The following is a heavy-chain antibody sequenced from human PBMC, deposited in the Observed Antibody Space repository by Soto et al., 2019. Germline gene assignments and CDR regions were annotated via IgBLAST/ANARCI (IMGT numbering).Heavy chain of an antibody. J-gene: IGHJ5*02. CDR3: ARGRGRYSSGWSWFDP. V-gene: IGHV4-4*02. D-gene: IGHD6-19*01. CDR2: IFQSGST. CDR1: GGTIRSPDW. Sequence: SETLSLTCGVSGGTIRSPDWWTWVRQPPGKGLEWIGEIFQSGSTNYTPSLESRVTISVDKSKNQLSLTLTSVTAADTAVYFCARGRGRYSSGWSWFDPWGQGVLVTVSS.